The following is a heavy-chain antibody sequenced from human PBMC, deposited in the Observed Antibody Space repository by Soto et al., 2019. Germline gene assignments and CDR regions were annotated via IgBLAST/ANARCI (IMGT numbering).Heavy chain of an antibody. V-gene: IGHV4-61*01. D-gene: IGHD3-3*01. CDR3: ARGTTYYDFWSGYYLDY. Sequence: SETLSLTCTVSCGSVSSGSYYWSWIRQPPGKGLEWIGYIYYSGSTNYNPSLKSRVTISVDTSKNQFSLKLSSVTAADTAVYYCARGTTYYDFWSGYYLDYWGQGTLVTVS. J-gene: IGHJ4*02. CDR2: IYYSGST. CDR1: CGSVSSGSYY.